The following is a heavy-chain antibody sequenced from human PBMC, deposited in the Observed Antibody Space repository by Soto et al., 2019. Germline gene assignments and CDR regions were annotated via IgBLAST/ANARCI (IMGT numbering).Heavy chain of an antibody. CDR3: ESGRWSTFDY. J-gene: IGHJ4*02. V-gene: IGHV6-1*01. D-gene: IGHD2-15*01. CDR1: GDSVSSNNIA. Sequence: SQTLSLTCAVSGDSVSSNNIAWNWLRQSPWRGLEWLGRTYYRSKWYNEYAVSVRSRITINLDTSKNQFSLQLNSVTPEDTAVYYCESGRWSTFDYWGQGAQVTVSS. CDR2: TYYRSKWYN.